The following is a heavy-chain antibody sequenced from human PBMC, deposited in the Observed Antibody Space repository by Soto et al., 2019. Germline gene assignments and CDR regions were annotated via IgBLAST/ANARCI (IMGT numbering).Heavy chain of an antibody. Sequence: ASVKVSCKASGYTFTGYYMHWVRQAPGQGLEWMGWINPNSGGTNYAQKFQGRVTMTRDTSISTAYMELSRLRSDDTAVYYCARGSGGYYPRREPWGQGTMVTVSS. D-gene: IGHD3-22*01. J-gene: IGHJ5*02. V-gene: IGHV1-2*02. CDR3: ARGSGGYYPRREP. CDR2: INPNSGGT. CDR1: GYTFTGYY.